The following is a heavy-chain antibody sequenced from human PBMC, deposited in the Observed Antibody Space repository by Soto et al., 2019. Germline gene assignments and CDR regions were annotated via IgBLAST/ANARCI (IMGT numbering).Heavy chain of an antibody. CDR1: GYTFSRYG. CDR2: ISGYNGDT. V-gene: IGHV1-18*01. Sequence: QGQLEQSGPEVKKPGASVKVSCKASGYTFSRYGISWVRQAPGQGLEWMGWISGYNGDTIYAQKVQGRVTMTIDTSTYTAYMELRSLTSDDTAIYYCAKNGQPPYYYYGMDVWGQGTTVTVSS. CDR3: AKNGQPPYYYYGMDV. J-gene: IGHJ6*02. D-gene: IGHD2-8*01.